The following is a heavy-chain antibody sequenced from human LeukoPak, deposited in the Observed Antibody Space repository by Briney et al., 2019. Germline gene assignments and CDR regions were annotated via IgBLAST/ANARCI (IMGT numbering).Heavy chain of an antibody. V-gene: IGHV3-73*01. CDR2: IRSKANSYAT. D-gene: IGHD5-18*01. Sequence: PGGSLRLSCAASGFTFSGSAMHWVRQASGKGLEWVGRIRSKANSYATAYAASVKGRFTISRDDSKNTAYLQMNSLKTEDTAVYYCTRHVGTGYSYGYYWFDPWGQGTQVTVSS. CDR3: TRHVGTGYSYGYYWFDP. J-gene: IGHJ5*02. CDR1: GFTFSGSA.